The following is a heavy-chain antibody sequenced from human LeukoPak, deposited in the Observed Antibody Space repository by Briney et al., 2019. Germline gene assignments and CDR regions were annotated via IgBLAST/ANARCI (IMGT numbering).Heavy chain of an antibody. CDR2: IYYSGST. Sequence: PSQTLSLTCTVSGDSINSGDYYWSWIRQPPGKGLEWIGYIYYSGSTYYNPSLKSRITISVDTSKNQFSLKLSSVTAADTAVYYCARDRSGYDHLDYWGHGTLVTVSS. V-gene: IGHV4-30-4*01. D-gene: IGHD5-12*01. CDR1: GDSINSGDYY. CDR3: ARDRSGYDHLDY. J-gene: IGHJ4*01.